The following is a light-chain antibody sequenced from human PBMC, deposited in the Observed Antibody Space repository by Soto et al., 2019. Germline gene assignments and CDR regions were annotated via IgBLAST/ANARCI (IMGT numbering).Light chain of an antibody. J-gene: IGLJ2*01. CDR1: NIGSKS. V-gene: IGLV3-21*04. CDR2: YDN. CDR3: QVWDSSRDRRGV. Sequence: SYELTQPPSVSVAPGKTARITCGGNNIGSKSVHWYQQKPGQAPVLVIYYDNDRPSGIPERFSGSNSGNTATLTISRVEAGDEADYYGQVWDSSRDRRGVFGGGTKLTVL.